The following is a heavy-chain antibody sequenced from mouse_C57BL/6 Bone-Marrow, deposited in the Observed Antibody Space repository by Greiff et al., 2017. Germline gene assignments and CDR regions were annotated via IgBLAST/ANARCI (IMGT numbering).Heavy chain of an antibody. CDR1: GYSFTDYN. V-gene: IGHV1-39*01. CDR2: INPNYGTT. D-gene: IGHD2-4*01. Sequence: VEPGASVKISCKASGYSFTDYNMNWVKQSNGKSLEWIGVINPNYGTTSYNQKFKGKATLTVDQSSSTAYMQLNSLTSEDSAVYYCASLYDYAWFAYWGQGTLVTVSA. J-gene: IGHJ3*01. CDR3: ASLYDYAWFAY.